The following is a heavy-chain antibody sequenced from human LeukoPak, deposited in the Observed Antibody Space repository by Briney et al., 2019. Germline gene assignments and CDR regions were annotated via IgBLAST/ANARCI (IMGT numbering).Heavy chain of an antibody. CDR2: ISGSGGST. J-gene: IGHJ4*02. Sequence: GGSLRLSCAASGFTFSSYAMSWVRQAPGKGLEWVSAISGSGGSTYYADSVKGRFTISRDSSKNTLYLQMNSLRAEDTAIYYCAKERVIVYDTSGYYYRDPFDYWGQGTLVTVSS. V-gene: IGHV3-23*01. CDR1: GFTFSSYA. CDR3: AKERVIVYDTSGYYYRDPFDY. D-gene: IGHD3-22*01.